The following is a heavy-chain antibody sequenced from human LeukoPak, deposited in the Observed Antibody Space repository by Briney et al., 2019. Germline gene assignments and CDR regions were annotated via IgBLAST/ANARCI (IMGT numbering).Heavy chain of an antibody. D-gene: IGHD2-2*01. Sequence: GGSLRLSCAASGFTFSSYAMSWVRQAPGKGLEWVSAISGSGGSTYYADSVKGRFSISRDNSKNTLYLQMNSLRAEDTAVYYCAKAAGYQPLLKPDYWGQGTLVTVSS. CDR2: ISGSGGST. V-gene: IGHV3-23*01. CDR3: AKAAGYQPLLKPDY. CDR1: GFTFSSYA. J-gene: IGHJ4*02.